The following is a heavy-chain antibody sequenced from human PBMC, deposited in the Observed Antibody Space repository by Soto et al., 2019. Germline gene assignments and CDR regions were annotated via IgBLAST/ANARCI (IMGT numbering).Heavy chain of an antibody. CDR1: GYTFTSYS. J-gene: IGHJ4*02. CDR2: INAYNSNT. CDR3: ARAVAVAADFDY. D-gene: IGHD6-19*01. Sequence: ASVKVSCKASGYTFTSYSISWVRQAPGQGLEWMGWINAYNSNTKYSQKFQGRVTITRDTSASTAYMELSSLRSEDTAVYYCARAVAVAADFDYWGQGTLVTVSS. V-gene: IGHV1-18*01.